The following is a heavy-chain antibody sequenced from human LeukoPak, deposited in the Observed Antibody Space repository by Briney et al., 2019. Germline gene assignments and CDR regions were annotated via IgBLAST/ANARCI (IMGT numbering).Heavy chain of an antibody. V-gene: IGHV4-59*01. CDR1: GGTFSGYY. CDR2: IYYSGST. J-gene: IGHJ4*02. CDR3: ATGSPIDY. D-gene: IGHD1-26*01. Sequence: SETLSLTCAVYGGTFSGYYWSWIRQPPGKGLEWIGYIYYSGSTNYNPSLKSRVTISVDTSKNQFSLKLSSVTAADTAVYYCATGSPIDYWGQGTLVTVSS.